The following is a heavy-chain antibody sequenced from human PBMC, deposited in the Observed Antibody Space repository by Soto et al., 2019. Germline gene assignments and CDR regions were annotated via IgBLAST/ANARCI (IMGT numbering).Heavy chain of an antibody. V-gene: IGHV3-33*01. CDR2: IWHDGNNK. J-gene: IGHJ6*02. D-gene: IGHD1-26*01. Sequence: GGSLRLSCAASGFTFSNYGMHWVRQAPGKGLEWVAIIWHDGNNKYYADSVRGRFIISRDNSKNRLYLQMNSLRAEDTAVYYCAIDLVGASDSYGLDVWGQGTPVTVSS. CDR1: GFTFSNYG. CDR3: AIDLVGASDSYGLDV.